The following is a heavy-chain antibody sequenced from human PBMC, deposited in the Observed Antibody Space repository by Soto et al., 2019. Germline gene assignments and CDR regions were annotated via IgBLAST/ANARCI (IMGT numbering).Heavy chain of an antibody. CDR1: GYTFTSYY. Sequence: ASVKVSCKASGYTFTSYYIHWVRQAPGQGLEWMGIISPSGGSTSYAQKFQGRVTMTRDTSTRTVYMELSSLRSEDTAVYYCARGSYDSSGSNWFDPWGQGTLVTVSS. D-gene: IGHD3-22*01. CDR3: ARGSYDSSGSNWFDP. V-gene: IGHV1-46*01. J-gene: IGHJ5*02. CDR2: ISPSGGST.